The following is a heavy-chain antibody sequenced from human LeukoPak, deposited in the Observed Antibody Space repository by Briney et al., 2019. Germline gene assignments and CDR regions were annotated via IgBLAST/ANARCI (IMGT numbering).Heavy chain of an antibody. V-gene: IGHV1-69*05. Sequence: SVKVSCKAFGGTFSSYAISWVRQAPGQGLEWMGRIIPIFGTANYAQKFQGRVTITTDESTSTAYMELSSLRSEDTAVYYCARNVYYYDSSGYYWGLFDYWGQGTLVTVSS. CDR2: IIPIFGTA. CDR1: GGTFSSYA. J-gene: IGHJ4*02. CDR3: ARNVYYYDSSGYYWGLFDY. D-gene: IGHD3-22*01.